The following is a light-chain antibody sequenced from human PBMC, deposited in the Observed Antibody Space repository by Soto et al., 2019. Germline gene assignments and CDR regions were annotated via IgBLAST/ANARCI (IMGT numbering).Light chain of an antibody. V-gene: IGKV1-27*01. CDR3: KKYSSAPF. CDR2: AAS. Sequence: DIQMTQSPTSLSASVGDRVTITCRASQGIRNYVAWYQQIPGKAPKLLIYAASTLQSGVPSRFSGSGSGTDFTLTINGLRPEVVETFSCKKYSSAPFFGPGTKVEI. CDR1: QGIRNY. J-gene: IGKJ3*01.